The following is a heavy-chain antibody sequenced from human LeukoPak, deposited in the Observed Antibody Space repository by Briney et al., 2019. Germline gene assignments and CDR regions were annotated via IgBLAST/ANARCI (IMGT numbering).Heavy chain of an antibody. CDR2: IYYSGST. CDR3: ASLMYYDFWSGYANFDY. V-gene: IGHV4-39*01. J-gene: IGHJ4*02. CDR1: GGSISSSSYY. D-gene: IGHD3-3*01. Sequence: NSSETLSLTCTVSGGSISSSSYYWGWIRQPPGKGLEWIGSIYYSGSTYYNPSLKSRVTISVDTSKNQFSLKLSSVTAADTAVYYCASLMYYDFWSGYANFDYWGQGTLVTVSS.